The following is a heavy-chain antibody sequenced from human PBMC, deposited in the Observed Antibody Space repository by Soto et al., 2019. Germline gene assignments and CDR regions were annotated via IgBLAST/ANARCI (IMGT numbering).Heavy chain of an antibody. CDR3: ARDFADSSGWYPDALDI. Sequence: GGSLRLSCAASGCTFSSYGMHWVRQAPGKGLEWVAVIWYDGSNKYYADSVKGRFTISRDNSKNTLYLQMNSLRAEDTAVYYCARDFADSSGWYPDALDIWGQGTMVTVSS. V-gene: IGHV3-33*01. CDR1: GCTFSSYG. J-gene: IGHJ3*02. D-gene: IGHD6-19*01. CDR2: IWYDGSNK.